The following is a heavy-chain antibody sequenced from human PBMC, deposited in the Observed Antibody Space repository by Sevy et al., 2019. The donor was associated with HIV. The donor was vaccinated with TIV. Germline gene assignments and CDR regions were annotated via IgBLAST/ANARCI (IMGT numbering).Heavy chain of an antibody. Sequence: GESLKISCAASGFTFSSYAMSWVRQAPGKGLEWVSAISGSGGSTYYADSVKGRFTISRDNSKNTLYLQMNSLRAEDTAVYYCAKELHDYGDTTFDYWCQGTLVTVSS. J-gene: IGHJ4*02. CDR1: GFTFSSYA. CDR2: ISGSGGST. V-gene: IGHV3-23*01. CDR3: AKELHDYGDTTFDY. D-gene: IGHD4-17*01.